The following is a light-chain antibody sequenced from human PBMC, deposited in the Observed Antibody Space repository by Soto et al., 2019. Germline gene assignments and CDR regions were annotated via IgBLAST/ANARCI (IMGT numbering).Light chain of an antibody. CDR3: QQSYSNPRT. Sequence: EMTQSPSTLSASVGDRVTITCRASQSISNFLNWYQQKPGKAPKLLIYAASSFQSGVPSRFSGSGSGTDSTLTISSLQPEDFATYYCQQSYSNPRTFGQGTKVDI. J-gene: IGKJ1*01. CDR1: QSISNF. V-gene: IGKV1-39*01. CDR2: AAS.